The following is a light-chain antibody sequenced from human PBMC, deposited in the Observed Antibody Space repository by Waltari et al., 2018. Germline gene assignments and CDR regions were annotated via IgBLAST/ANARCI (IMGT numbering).Light chain of an antibody. Sequence: QSALTQPAPVSGSPGQSITTSSTGTSTDFGNYDLVPWYQQHPGKAPKLMIYEVTKRPSGVSNRFSGAKSGNTASLTISGLQAEDEADYYCCSYEGSSTSYVFGTGTKVIVL. CDR3: CSYEGSSTSYV. V-gene: IGLV2-23*02. CDR1: STDFGNYDL. J-gene: IGLJ1*01. CDR2: EVT.